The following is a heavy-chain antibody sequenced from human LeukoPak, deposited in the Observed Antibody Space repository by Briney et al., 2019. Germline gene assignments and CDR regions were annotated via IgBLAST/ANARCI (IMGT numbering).Heavy chain of an antibody. CDR3: AARITIFGVVLDY. CDR1: GGSISSYY. J-gene: IGHJ4*02. V-gene: IGHV4-4*07. CDR2: IYTSGST. Sequence: SETLSLTCTVSGGSISSYYWSWIRQPAGKGLEWIGRIYTSGSTNYNPSLKSRVTMSVDTSKNRFSLELSSVTAADTAVYYCAARITIFGVVLDYWGQGTLVTVSS. D-gene: IGHD3-3*01.